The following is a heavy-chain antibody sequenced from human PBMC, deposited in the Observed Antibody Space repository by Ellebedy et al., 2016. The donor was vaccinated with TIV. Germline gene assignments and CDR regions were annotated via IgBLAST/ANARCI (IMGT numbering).Heavy chain of an antibody. J-gene: IGHJ3*02. Sequence: AASVKVSCNASCSSFTTYGISWVRQAPGQGLEWMVGFSNSDGKGKYAQKIQGRVTMTTDTFTSTAYMELRSLRSDDTAVYYCARGVAERGDVGAVDIWGQGTTVTVSS. D-gene: IGHD6-19*01. CDR2: FSNSDGKG. V-gene: IGHV1-18*04. CDR3: ARGVAERGDVGAVDI. CDR1: CSSFTTYG.